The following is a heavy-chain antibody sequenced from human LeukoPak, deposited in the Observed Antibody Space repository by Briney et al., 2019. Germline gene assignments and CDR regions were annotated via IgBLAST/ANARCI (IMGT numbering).Heavy chain of an antibody. V-gene: IGHV3-74*01. J-gene: IGHJ5*02. Sequence: GGSLRLSCAASGFTFSTYWMHWVRQAPGKGLVWVSRIKSDGSSTNYADSVKGRFTISRDNAKNTLYLQMNSLRAEDTAVYYCARESGIAAALDLWGQGTLVTVSS. CDR2: IKSDGSST. CDR3: ARESGIAAALDL. D-gene: IGHD6-13*01. CDR1: GFTFSTYW.